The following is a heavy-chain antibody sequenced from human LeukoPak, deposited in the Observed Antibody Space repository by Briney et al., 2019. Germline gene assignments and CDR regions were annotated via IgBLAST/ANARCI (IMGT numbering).Heavy chain of an antibody. Sequence: PGGSLRLSCAASGFAFSDHWMIWVRQAPGKGLEWVANINHDESKKYYVDSVEGRFTISRDNAKNSLYLQMNSLRAEDTAVYYCAISTHSSSPSWGQGTLVTVSS. D-gene: IGHD6-6*01. CDR1: GFAFSDHW. CDR2: INHDESKK. J-gene: IGHJ5*02. CDR3: AISTHSSSPS. V-gene: IGHV3-7*01.